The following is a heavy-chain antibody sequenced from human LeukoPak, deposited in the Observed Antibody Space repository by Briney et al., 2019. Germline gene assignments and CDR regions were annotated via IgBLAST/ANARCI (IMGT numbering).Heavy chain of an antibody. Sequence: GGSLRLSCAASGFTFSSYGMHWVRQAPGKGLEWVAVISYDGSNKYYADSVKGRFTISRDNSKNTLYLQMNSLRAEDTAVYYCAKDNYYGSESYYNFVRYGMDVWGQGTTVTVSS. CDR1: GFTFSSYG. D-gene: IGHD3-10*01. CDR2: ISYDGSNK. CDR3: AKDNYYGSESYYNFVRYGMDV. J-gene: IGHJ6*02. V-gene: IGHV3-30*18.